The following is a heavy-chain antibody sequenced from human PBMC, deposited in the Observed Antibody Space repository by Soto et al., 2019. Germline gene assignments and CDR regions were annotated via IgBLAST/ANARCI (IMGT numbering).Heavy chain of an antibody. CDR3: ARERPDAARLDP. Sequence: PSETLSLTCTVSGGSISSGDYYWSWIRQPPGKGLEWIGYIYYSGSTFYNPSLKSRLTISVDTSKNQFSLKLSSVTAADTAVYYCARERPDAARLDPWCQATLVTV. D-gene: IGHD2-2*01. J-gene: IGHJ5*02. CDR2: IYYSGST. CDR1: GGSISSGDYY. V-gene: IGHV4-30-4*01.